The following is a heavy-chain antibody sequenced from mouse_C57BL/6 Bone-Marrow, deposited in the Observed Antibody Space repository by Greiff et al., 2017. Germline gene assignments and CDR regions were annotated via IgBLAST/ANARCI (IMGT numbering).Heavy chain of an antibody. D-gene: IGHD2-5*01. CDR3: ARDSNYLYYYAMDY. J-gene: IGHJ4*01. CDR2: IYPGDGDT. Sequence: QVQLKQSGPELVKPGASVKISCKASGYAFSSSWMNWVKQRPGKGLEWIGRIYPGDGDTNYNGKFKGKDTLTADKSSSTAYMQLSSLTSEDSAVYFCARDSNYLYYYAMDYWGEGTSVTVSS. CDR1: GYAFSSSW. V-gene: IGHV1-82*01.